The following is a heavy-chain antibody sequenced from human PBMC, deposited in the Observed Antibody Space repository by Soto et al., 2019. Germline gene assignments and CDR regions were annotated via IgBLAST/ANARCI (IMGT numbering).Heavy chain of an antibody. CDR3: ARGDCVGGTCYSLAGSFYYYMDV. CDR1: GFTFSNYW. J-gene: IGHJ6*03. D-gene: IGHD2-15*01. Sequence: EVQLVESGGGLVQPGGPLRLSCAASGFTFSNYWMYWVRQAPGKGLEWVSRINSDGSVSSYADSVKGRLTISRDNVKNTLYLQMDSLRAEDTAVYYCARGDCVGGTCYSLAGSFYYYMDVWGKGTTVTVFS. CDR2: INSDGSVS. V-gene: IGHV3-74*02.